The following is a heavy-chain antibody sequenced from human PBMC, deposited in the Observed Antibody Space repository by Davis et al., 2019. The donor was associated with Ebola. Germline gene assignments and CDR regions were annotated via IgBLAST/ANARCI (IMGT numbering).Heavy chain of an antibody. CDR1: GFTFSSYS. Sequence: GGSLRLSCAASGFTFSSYSMNWVRKAPGQGLEWVAAISVTGGHAFYADSVKGRFTISRDNSKSTLDLQMNSLRPEDTAVYYCVKTRSNWWNDALEIWGRGTMVIVSS. V-gene: IGHV3-23*01. D-gene: IGHD2-8*02. CDR2: ISVTGGHA. CDR3: VKTRSNWWNDALEI. J-gene: IGHJ3*02.